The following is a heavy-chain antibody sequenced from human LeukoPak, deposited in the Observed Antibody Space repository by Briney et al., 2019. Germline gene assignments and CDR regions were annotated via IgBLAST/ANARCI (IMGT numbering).Heavy chain of an antibody. CDR3: ARDSAYQLGGFDY. Sequence: PSETLSLTCTVSGGSISSYYWSWIRQPPGKGLEWTGYIYYSGSTNYNPSLKSRVTISVDTSKNQFSLKLSSVTAADTAVYYCARDSAYQLGGFDYWGQGTLVTVSS. CDR1: GGSISSYY. CDR2: IYYSGST. V-gene: IGHV4-59*01. D-gene: IGHD2-2*01. J-gene: IGHJ4*02.